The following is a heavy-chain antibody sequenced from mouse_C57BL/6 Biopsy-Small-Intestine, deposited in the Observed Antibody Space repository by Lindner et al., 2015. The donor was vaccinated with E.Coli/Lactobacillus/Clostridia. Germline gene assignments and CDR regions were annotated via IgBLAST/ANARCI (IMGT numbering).Heavy chain of an antibody. V-gene: IGHV1-39*01. CDR2: INPNYGTT. CDR3: ARWGTTVAPEYFDV. D-gene: IGHD1-1*01. Sequence: QLQESGPELVKPGASVKISCKASGYSFTDYNMNWVKQSNGKSLEWIGVINPNYGTTSYNQKFKGKATLTVDQSSSTAYMQLNSLTSEDSAVYYCARWGTTVAPEYFDVWGTGTTVTVSS. CDR1: GYSFTDYN. J-gene: IGHJ1*03.